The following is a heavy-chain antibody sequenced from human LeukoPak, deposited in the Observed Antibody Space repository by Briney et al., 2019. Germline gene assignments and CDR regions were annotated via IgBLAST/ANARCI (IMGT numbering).Heavy chain of an antibody. CDR1: GGSISSYY. CDR3: ARDYYDSSGYYVNDY. V-gene: IGHV4-59*01. CDR2: IYYSGST. D-gene: IGHD3-22*01. J-gene: IGHJ4*02. Sequence: SETLSLTCTVSGGSISSYYWSWIRQPPGKGLEWIGYIYYSGSTNYNPSLKSRVTISVDTSKNQFSLKLSSVTAADTAVYYCARDYYDSSGYYVNDYWGQRTLVTVSS.